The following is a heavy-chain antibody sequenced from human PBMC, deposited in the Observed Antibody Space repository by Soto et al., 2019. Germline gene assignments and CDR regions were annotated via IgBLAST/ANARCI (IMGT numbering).Heavy chain of an antibody. CDR1: GFPFSTYA. V-gene: IGHV3-23*01. CDR3: AKLLAARSIDY. D-gene: IGHD6-6*01. Sequence: GGSLRLSCAASGFPFSTYAMTWVRQAPGKGLEWVSAISGSGGSTYYADSVKGRFTISRDNSKNTLYLQMNSLRAEDTAVYYCAKLLAARSIDYWGQGTLVTVSS. CDR2: ISGSGGST. J-gene: IGHJ4*02.